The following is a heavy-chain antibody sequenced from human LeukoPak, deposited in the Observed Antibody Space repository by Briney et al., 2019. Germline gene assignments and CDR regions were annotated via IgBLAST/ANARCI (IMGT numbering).Heavy chain of an antibody. CDR2: IYTSGST. CDR3: ARGLIPTFGGARGYYFDY. J-gene: IGHJ4*02. CDR1: GGSISSYY. Sequence: SETLSLTCTVSGGSISSYYWSWIRQPAGKGLEWIGRIYTSGSTNYNPSLKSRVTMSVDTSKNQFSLKLSSATAADTAVYYCARGLIPTFGGARGYYFDYWGQGTLVTVSS. D-gene: IGHD3-16*01. V-gene: IGHV4-4*07.